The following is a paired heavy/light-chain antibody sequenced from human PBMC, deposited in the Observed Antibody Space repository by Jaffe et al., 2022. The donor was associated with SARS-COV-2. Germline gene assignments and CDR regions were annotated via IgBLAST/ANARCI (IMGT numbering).Heavy chain of an antibody. Sequence: QVQLQESGPGLVKPSQTLSLTCSVSGVSINSGNYYWSWIRQPAGKGLEWIGRIYTRGSTDYNPSLKSRVTISLDTSKNQFSLKLNSVTAADTAVYYCARVSPRSGSYYYRGMDVWGQGTTVTVSS. V-gene: IGHV4-61*02. J-gene: IGHJ6*02. D-gene: IGHD3-22*01. CDR1: GVSINSGNYY. CDR2: IYTRGST. CDR3: ARVSPRSGSYYYRGMDV.
Light chain of an antibody. CDR1: ALPKQY. Sequence: SYELTQPPSVSVSPGQTARITCSGDALPKQYAYWYQQKPGQAPVLVIYKDSERPSGIPERFSGSSSGTIVTLTISGVQAEDEADYYCQSEDSSSTWVFGGGTKLTVL. CDR3: QSEDSSSTWV. CDR2: KDS. J-gene: IGLJ3*02. V-gene: IGLV3-25*03.